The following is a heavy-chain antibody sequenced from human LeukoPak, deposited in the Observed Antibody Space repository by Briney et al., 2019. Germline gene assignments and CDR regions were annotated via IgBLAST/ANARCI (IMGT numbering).Heavy chain of an antibody. CDR2: INHSGST. CDR3: ARSRTEWELLEY. CDR1: GGSFSGYY. V-gene: IGHV4-34*01. D-gene: IGHD1-26*01. J-gene: IGHJ4*02. Sequence: SETLSLTCAVYGGSFSGYYWSWIRQPPGKGLEWIGEINHSGSTNYNPSLKSRVTMSVDTSKNQFSLKLSSVTAADTAVYYCARSRTEWELLEYWGQGTLVTVSS.